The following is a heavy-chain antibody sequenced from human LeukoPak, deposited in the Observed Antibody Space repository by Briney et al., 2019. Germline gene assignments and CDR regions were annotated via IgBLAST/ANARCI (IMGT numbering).Heavy chain of an antibody. J-gene: IGHJ4*02. CDR1: GFTFRSDA. CDR3: ARGGIDGGNPGY. CDR2: ISGSGGTT. V-gene: IGHV3-23*01. Sequence: GGSLRLSCAASGFTFRSDAMSWVRQAPGKGLEWVSGISGSGGTTYYADSVKGRFTISRDNSKNTLYLQMNSLRAEDTAVYYCARGGIDGGNPGYWGQGTLVTVSS. D-gene: IGHD4-23*01.